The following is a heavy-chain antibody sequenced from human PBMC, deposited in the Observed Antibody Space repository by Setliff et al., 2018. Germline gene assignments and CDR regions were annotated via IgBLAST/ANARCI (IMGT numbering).Heavy chain of an antibody. D-gene: IGHD1-7*01. CDR1: GFNFSNYE. CDR2: ISSIGRLI. CDR3: VRYNWNFPDC. Sequence: PGGSLRLSCSGSGFNFSNYEINWVRQAPGKGLEWISYISSIGRLIHYADSVKGRFTVFRGNAGNTLYLQMNSLRVEDTAVYYCVRYNWNFPDCWGQGTLVTVSS. J-gene: IGHJ4*02. V-gene: IGHV3-48*03.